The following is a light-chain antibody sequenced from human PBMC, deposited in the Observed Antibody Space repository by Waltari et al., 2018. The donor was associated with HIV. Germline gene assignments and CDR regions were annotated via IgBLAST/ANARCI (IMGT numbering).Light chain of an antibody. CDR1: SPNIGNNY. CDR2: DNN. CDR3: GTWDSSLSAVV. J-gene: IGLJ2*01. V-gene: IGLV1-51*01. Sequence: QSVLTQPPSVSAAPGQKVTISCSGSSPNIGNNYVYWYQQLPGTAPKLLIYDNNKRPSGIPDRFSGSKSGTSATLGITGLQTGDEADYYCGTWDSSLSAVVFGGATKLTVL.